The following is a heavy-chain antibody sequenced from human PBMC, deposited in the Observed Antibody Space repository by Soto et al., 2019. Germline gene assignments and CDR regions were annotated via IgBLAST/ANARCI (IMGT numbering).Heavy chain of an antibody. CDR1: GVSFSSYY. D-gene: IGHD3-9*01. CDR3: VRKSRPPGFLTGFYLRFDI. V-gene: IGHV4-59*08. J-gene: IGHJ3*02. CDR2: IHYSGVT. Sequence: SETLSLTCTVSGVSFSSYYWSWIRQPPGKGLEWIGYIHYSGVTSYNPSLKSRVAISVETSKNQFSLKLSSVTAADTAVYYCVRKSRPPGFLTGFYLRFDIGGKGKMVTVS.